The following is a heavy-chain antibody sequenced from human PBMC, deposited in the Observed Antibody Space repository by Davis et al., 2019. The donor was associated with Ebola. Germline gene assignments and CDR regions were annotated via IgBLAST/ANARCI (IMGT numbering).Heavy chain of an antibody. Sequence: SVKVSCKTSGDTSSKYAINWVRQAPGQGLEWMGGIIPILGISNYAQKFQGRVTFIADKSTNTTYMEVSSLRSEDTAVYYCARDGASGSYDYWGQGTLVSVSS. CDR3: ARDGASGSYDY. V-gene: IGHV1-69*10. CDR2: IIPILGIS. CDR1: GDTSSKYA. J-gene: IGHJ4*02. D-gene: IGHD3-10*01.